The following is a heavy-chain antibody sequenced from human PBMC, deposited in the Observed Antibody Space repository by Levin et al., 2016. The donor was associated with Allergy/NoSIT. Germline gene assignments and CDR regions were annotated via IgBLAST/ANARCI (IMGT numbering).Heavy chain of an antibody. V-gene: IGHV4-4*08. Sequence: SETLSLTCTVSGGSITKYYWSWIRQPPGKGLEWIGYIYGSGTTNFNPSLQSRLTMSLDTSKNQISLRLSSVTAADTAVYYCATSEPWQSGIFGYWGQGTLVTVSS. CDR1: GGSITKYY. J-gene: IGHJ4*02. CDR3: ATSEPWQSGIFGY. D-gene: IGHD3-10*01. CDR2: IYGSGTT.